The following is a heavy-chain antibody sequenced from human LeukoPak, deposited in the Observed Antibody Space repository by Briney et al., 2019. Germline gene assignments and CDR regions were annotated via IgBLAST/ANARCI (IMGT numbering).Heavy chain of an antibody. CDR1: GGSFSGYY. CDR2: INHSGST. D-gene: IGHD3-3*01. Sequence: SETLSLTCAVYGGSFSGYYWSWVRQPPGKGLEWIGEINHSGSTNYNPSLKSRVTISVDTSKNQFSLKLSSVTAADTAVYYCARTFRESYYDFWSGYSTLDYWGQGTLVTVSS. CDR3: ARTFRESYYDFWSGYSTLDY. V-gene: IGHV4-34*01. J-gene: IGHJ4*02.